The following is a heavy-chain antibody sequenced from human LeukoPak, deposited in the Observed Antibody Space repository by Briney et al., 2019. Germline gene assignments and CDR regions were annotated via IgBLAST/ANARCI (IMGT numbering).Heavy chain of an antibody. CDR2: IYYSGNT. J-gene: IGHJ4*02. D-gene: IGHD3/OR15-3a*01. V-gene: IGHV4-39*01. Sequence: SETLSLTCTVSGVSISSSNSYWGWIRQPPGKVLEWIGSIYYSGNTYYNASLKSQVSISIDTSKNQFSLRLTSVTAADTAVYYCARQTGSGLFILPGGRGTLVTVSS. CDR3: ARQTGSGLFILP. CDR1: GVSISSSNSY.